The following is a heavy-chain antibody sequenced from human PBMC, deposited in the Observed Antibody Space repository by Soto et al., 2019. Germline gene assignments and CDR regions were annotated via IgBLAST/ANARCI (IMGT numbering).Heavy chain of an antibody. D-gene: IGHD6-13*01. Sequence: QVQLVESGGGVVQPGNSLRLSCAGSGFPFSAEAMHWVRQAPGKGLEWVAAISYDGNKKNHADYVKGRFTVSRDNSKNTLYLQIYSLRPEDTAVYYCARDYSSGWCLDYWGQGSLVTVSS. CDR2: ISYDGNKK. V-gene: IGHV3-30-3*01. CDR3: ARDYSSGWCLDY. J-gene: IGHJ4*02. CDR1: GFPFSAEA.